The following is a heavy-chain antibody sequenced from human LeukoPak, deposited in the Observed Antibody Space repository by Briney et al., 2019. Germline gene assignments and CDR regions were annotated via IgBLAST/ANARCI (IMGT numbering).Heavy chain of an antibody. J-gene: IGHJ4*02. D-gene: IGHD3-3*01. Sequence: AGGSLRLSCAASGFTFRSYWMHWVRQAPGKGLVWVSRINSDGSSTSYADSVKGRFTISRDNAKNTLYLQMNSLRAEDTAVYYCAKDEPSYYDFWSGYYTAFFFEYWGQGTLVTVSS. CDR1: GFTFRSYW. V-gene: IGHV3-74*01. CDR3: AKDEPSYYDFWSGYYTAFFFEY. CDR2: INSDGSST.